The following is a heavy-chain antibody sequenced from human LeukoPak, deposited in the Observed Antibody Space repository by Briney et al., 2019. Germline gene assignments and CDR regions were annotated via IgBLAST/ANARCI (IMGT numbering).Heavy chain of an antibody. Sequence: ASVKVSCKASGYTFTGYYMRWVRQAPGQGLEWMGWINPNSGGTNYAQKFQGRVTMTRDTSISTAYMELSRLRSDDTAVYYCARDDVFPNWFDPWGQGTLVTVSS. CDR3: ARDDVFPNWFDP. J-gene: IGHJ5*02. V-gene: IGHV1-2*02. CDR1: GYTFTGYY. CDR2: INPNSGGT.